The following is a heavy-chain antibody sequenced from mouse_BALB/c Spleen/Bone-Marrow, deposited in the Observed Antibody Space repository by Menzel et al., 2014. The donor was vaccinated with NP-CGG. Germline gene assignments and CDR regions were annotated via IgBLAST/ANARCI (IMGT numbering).Heavy chain of an antibody. CDR3: ARHGGNYVYYAMDY. Sequence: EVQRVESGGGLVKPGGPLKLSCAASGFAFSSYDMSWVRQTPEKRLEWVAYISSGGGSTYYPDTVKGRFTISRDNAKNTLYLQMSSLKSEDTAMYYCARHGGNYVYYAMDYWGQGTSVTVSS. D-gene: IGHD2-1*01. CDR2: ISSGGGST. V-gene: IGHV5-12-1*01. J-gene: IGHJ4*01. CDR1: GFAFSSYD.